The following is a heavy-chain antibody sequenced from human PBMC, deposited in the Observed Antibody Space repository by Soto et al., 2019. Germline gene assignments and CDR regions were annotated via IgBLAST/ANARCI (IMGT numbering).Heavy chain of an antibody. Sequence: QVRLEESGGGVVQPGRSLRLSCASSGFTFGVYNMQWVRQAPGKGLECVSVISYDGGNEYYADSVKGRFTISRDNSENTLYLQMNCLRPDDSGIYYCAAGPRGLTGLPAVITAPGSFDPLGQGAQVSVSS. D-gene: IGHD3-22*01. CDR1: GFTFGVYN. V-gene: IGHV3-30*03. J-gene: IGHJ5*01. CDR3: AAGPRGLTGLPAVITAPGSFDP. CDR2: ISYDGGNE.